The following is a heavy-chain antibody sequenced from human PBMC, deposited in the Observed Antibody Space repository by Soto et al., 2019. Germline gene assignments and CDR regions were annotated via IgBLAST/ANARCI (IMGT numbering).Heavy chain of an antibody. V-gene: IGHV6-1*01. CDR1: GDSVSSNSAA. CDR3: ARELDSSSWPLRAYYYYGMDV. J-gene: IGHJ6*02. CDR2: TYYRSKWYN. D-gene: IGHD6-13*01. Sequence: SQTLSLTCAISGDSVSSNSAAWNWIRQSPSRGLEWLGRTYYRSKWYNDYAVSVKSRITINPDTSKNQFSLQLNSVTPEDTAVYYCARELDSSSWPLRAYYYYGMDVWGQGTTVTVSS.